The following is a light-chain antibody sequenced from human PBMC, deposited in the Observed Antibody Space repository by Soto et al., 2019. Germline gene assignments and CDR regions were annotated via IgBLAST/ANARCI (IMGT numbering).Light chain of an antibody. CDR1: SGHSSNI. Sequence: QSVLTQSSSASASLGSSVKLTCTLSSGHSSNIIAWHQQQPGKAPRYLMKLEGSGSYNKGSGVPDRFSGSRSEADRYLTISNLQSEDEADYYCETWNSNTRVFGGGTKLTVL. V-gene: IGLV4-60*03. CDR3: ETWNSNTRV. CDR2: LEGSGSY. J-gene: IGLJ2*01.